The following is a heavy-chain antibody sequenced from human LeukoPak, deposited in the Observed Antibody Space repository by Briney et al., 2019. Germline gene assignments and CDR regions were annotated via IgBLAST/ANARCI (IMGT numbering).Heavy chain of an antibody. CDR3: ARAQYFGFWSGYSSFHPTTEKNNWFDP. J-gene: IGHJ5*02. D-gene: IGHD3-3*01. Sequence: SSETLSLTCTVSGGSISSSSYSWGWIRQPPGKGLEWIGSIYYSGSTCYNPSLKSRVTISVDTSKNQFSLKLSSVTAADTAVYYCARAQYFGFWSGYSSFHPTTEKNNWFDPWGQGTLVTVSS. CDR2: IYYSGST. V-gene: IGHV4-39*01. CDR1: GGSISSSSYS.